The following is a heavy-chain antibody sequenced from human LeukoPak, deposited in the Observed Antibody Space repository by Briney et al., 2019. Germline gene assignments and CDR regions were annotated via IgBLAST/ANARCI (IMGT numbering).Heavy chain of an antibody. V-gene: IGHV1-3*03. CDR1: GYTFTSYA. Sequence: ASVKVSCKASGYTFTSYAMHWVRQAPGQRLEWMGWINAGNGNTKYSQEFQGRVTITRDTSASTAYMELSSLRSEDMAVYYCARGDPYSSSSQIDYWGQGTLVTVSS. CDR3: ARGDPYSSSSQIDY. D-gene: IGHD6-13*01. CDR2: INAGNGNT. J-gene: IGHJ4*02.